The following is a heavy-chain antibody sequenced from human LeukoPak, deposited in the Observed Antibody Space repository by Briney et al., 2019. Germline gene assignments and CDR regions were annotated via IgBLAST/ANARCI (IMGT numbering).Heavy chain of an antibody. D-gene: IGHD5-24*01. V-gene: IGHV3-53*01. CDR2: IYSGGST. CDR3: ARAPADGGDYYGMDV. CDR1: GFTVSSNY. J-gene: IGHJ6*04. Sequence: GGSLRLSCAASGFTVSSNYMSWVRQAPGKGLEWVSVIYSGGSTYYADSVKGRFTISRDNSKNTLYLQMNSLRAEDTAVYYGARAPADGGDYYGMDVWGKGTTVTVSS.